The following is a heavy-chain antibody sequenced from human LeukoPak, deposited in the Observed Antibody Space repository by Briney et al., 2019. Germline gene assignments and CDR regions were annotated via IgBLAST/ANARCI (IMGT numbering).Heavy chain of an antibody. CDR1: GFTFSSYA. Sequence: GGSLRLSCAASGFTFSSYAMSWVRQAPGKGLEWVSGISGSGGYTYYADSVKGRVTISRDNSKNTLYLQMNSLRAEDTAVYYCAKSRNFYYYFMEVSGRGTKVTISS. CDR2: ISGSGGYT. CDR3: AKSRNFYYYFMEV. V-gene: IGHV3-23*01. J-gene: IGHJ6*03.